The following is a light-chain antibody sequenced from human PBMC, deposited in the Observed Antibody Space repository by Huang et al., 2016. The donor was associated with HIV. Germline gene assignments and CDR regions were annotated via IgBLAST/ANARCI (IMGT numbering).Light chain of an antibody. CDR3: HQYYSTPQT. CDR1: QSVLHSSNNKNY. Sequence: DIVMTQSPDSMTVSLGERATINCKSSQSVLHSSNNKNYLTWYQQKPGQPPKVLIYWAASRESGVPDRCIGSGSGTDFTLTISNLQAEDVAVYFCHQYYSTPQTFGQGTKVEIK. V-gene: IGKV4-1*01. J-gene: IGKJ1*01. CDR2: WAA.